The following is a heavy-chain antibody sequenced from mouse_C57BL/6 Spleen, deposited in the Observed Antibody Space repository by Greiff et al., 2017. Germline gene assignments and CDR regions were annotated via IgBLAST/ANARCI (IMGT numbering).Heavy chain of an antibody. Sequence: QVQLQQSGPELVKPGASVKISCKASGYAFSSSWMNWVKQRPGKGLEWIGRIYPGDGDTNYNGKFKGKATLTADKSSSKAYMQRSSLTSEDSAVCFCARQLRLRDYAMDYWGQGTSVTVAS. CDR2: IYPGDGDT. CDR1: GYAFSSSW. J-gene: IGHJ4*01. D-gene: IGHD3-2*02. V-gene: IGHV1-82*01. CDR3: ARQLRLRDYAMDY.